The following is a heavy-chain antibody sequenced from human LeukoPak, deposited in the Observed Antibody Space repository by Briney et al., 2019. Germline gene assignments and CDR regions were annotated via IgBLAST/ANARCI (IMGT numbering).Heavy chain of an antibody. V-gene: IGHV1-8*03. Sequence: ASVKVSCKASGYTFTGYYMHWVRQATGQGLEWMGWMNPNSGNTGYAQKFQGRVTITRNTSISTAYMELSSLRSEDTAVYYCASTLWSGNTNWFDPWGQGTLVTVSS. CDR1: GYTFTGYY. J-gene: IGHJ5*02. CDR2: MNPNSGNT. D-gene: IGHD3-3*01. CDR3: ASTLWSGNTNWFDP.